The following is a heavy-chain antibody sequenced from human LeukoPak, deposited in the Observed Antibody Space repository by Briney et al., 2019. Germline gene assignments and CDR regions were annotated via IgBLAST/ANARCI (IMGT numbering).Heavy chain of an antibody. CDR3: AKGDCSSTSCYFDY. Sequence: GRSLRLSCAASGFTFDDYAMHWVRQAPGKGLEWVSGISWNSGSIGYADSVKGRFTISRDNVKNSLYLQMNSLRAEDTALYYCAKGDCSSTSCYFDYWGQGTLVTVSS. CDR2: ISWNSGSI. J-gene: IGHJ4*02. D-gene: IGHD2-2*01. CDR1: GFTFDDYA. V-gene: IGHV3-9*01.